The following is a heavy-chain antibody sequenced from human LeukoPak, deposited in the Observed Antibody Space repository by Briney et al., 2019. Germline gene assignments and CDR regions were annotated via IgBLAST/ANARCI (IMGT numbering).Heavy chain of an antibody. J-gene: IGHJ4*02. V-gene: IGHV3-9*01. D-gene: IGHD3-10*01. CDR3: AKDIRSTMVRGATFDY. CDR2: ISWNSGSI. Sequence: GRSLRLSCAASGFTFSSYAMHWVRQAPGKGLEWVSGISWNSGSIGYANSVKGRFTISRDNAKNSLYLQMNSLRAEDTALYYCAKDIRSTMVRGATFDYWGQGTLVTVSS. CDR1: GFTFSSYA.